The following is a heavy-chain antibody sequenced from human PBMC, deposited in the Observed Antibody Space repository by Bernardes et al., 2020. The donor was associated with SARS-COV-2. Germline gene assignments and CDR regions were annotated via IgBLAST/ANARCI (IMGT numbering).Heavy chain of an antibody. CDR1: GGSISRGGYY. CDR3: ARVRGSGEYNWFDP. D-gene: IGHD3-10*01. J-gene: IGHJ5*02. Sequence: SETLSVTCTVSGGSISRGGYYWTWIRQYPGKGLEWIGSIYYSGHTYFNPSLQSRLTISVDTSKNQFSLKLSSVTVADTAMYYCARVRGSGEYNWFDPWGQGTLVTVSS. V-gene: IGHV4-31*03. CDR2: IYYSGHT.